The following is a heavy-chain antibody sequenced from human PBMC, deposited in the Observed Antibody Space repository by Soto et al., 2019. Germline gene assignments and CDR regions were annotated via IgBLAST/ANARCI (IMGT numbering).Heavy chain of an antibody. CDR1: GYTFTSYG. D-gene: IGHD3-10*01. CDR3: ARHYYGSGSYYNVGPYYYYYYGMDV. V-gene: IGHV1-18*01. J-gene: IGHJ6*02. CDR2: ISAYNGNT. Sequence: GAPVKVSCKASGYTFTSYGISWVRHAPGQGLEWMGWISAYNGNTNYAQKLQGRVTMTTDTSTSTAYMELRSLRSDDTAVYYCARHYYGSGSYYNVGPYYYYYYGMDVWGQGTTVTVSS.